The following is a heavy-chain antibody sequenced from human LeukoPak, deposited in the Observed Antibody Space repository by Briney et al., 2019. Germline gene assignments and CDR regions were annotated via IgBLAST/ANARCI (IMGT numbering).Heavy chain of an antibody. CDR2: ISGNSGNT. Sequence: ASVKVSCKCSGYSFISYGVNWVRQAPGQGLEWMGWISGNSGNTKYADKFQGRVTMTTDTSTETVYMELRSLRSEDTAVYYCARSGFTVVPIANYHDGMDVWGHGTTVTVSS. J-gene: IGHJ6*02. D-gene: IGHD2-2*01. V-gene: IGHV1-18*01. CDR3: ARSGFTVVPIANYHDGMDV. CDR1: GYSFISYG.